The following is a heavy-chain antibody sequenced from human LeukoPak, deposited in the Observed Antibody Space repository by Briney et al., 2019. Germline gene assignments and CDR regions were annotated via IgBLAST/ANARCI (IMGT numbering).Heavy chain of an antibody. CDR1: GFTFSNYG. CDR2: ISSSSSYI. Sequence: GGSLRLSCAASGFTFSNYGMHWVRQAPGKGLEWVSSISSSSSYIYYADSVKGRFTISRDNAKNSLYLQMNSLRAEDTAVYYCARDLYCSSTSCYYNWFDPWGQGTLVTVSS. D-gene: IGHD2-2*01. J-gene: IGHJ5*02. V-gene: IGHV3-21*01. CDR3: ARDLYCSSTSCYYNWFDP.